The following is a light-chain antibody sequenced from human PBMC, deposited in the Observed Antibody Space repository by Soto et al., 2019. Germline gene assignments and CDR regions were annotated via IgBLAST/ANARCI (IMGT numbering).Light chain of an antibody. J-gene: IGLJ2*01. V-gene: IGLV1-51*01. CDR1: TSNIGNNY. CDR3: ATWDTSLTAGV. CDR2: DND. Sequence: QSVLTQPPSVSAAPGEKVTISCSGRTSNIGNNYVSWYQQFPGMTPKLLIYDNDKRPSGIPDRFSGSKSGTSATLGITGLQTGDEADYYCATWDTSLTAGVFGGGTKLTVL.